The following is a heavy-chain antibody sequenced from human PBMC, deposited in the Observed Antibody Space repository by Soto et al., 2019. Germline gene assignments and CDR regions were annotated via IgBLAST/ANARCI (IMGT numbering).Heavy chain of an antibody. CDR2: IIPIFGTA. CDR3: ARGTTVVVPAAMPGSPHYYFDY. V-gene: IGHV1-69*01. CDR1: GGTFSSYA. Sequence: QVQLVQSGAEVKKPGSSVKVSCKASGGTFSSYAISWVRQAPGQGLEWMGGIIPIFGTANYAQKFQGRVTITADESTSTTYMELSSLRSEDTAVYYCARGTTVVVPAAMPGSPHYYFDYWGQGTLVTVSS. J-gene: IGHJ4*02. D-gene: IGHD2-2*01.